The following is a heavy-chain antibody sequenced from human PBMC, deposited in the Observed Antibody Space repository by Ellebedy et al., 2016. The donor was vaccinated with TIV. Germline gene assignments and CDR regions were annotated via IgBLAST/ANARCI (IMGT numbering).Heavy chain of an antibody. CDR2: IYHSGNT. CDR3: ARCNWNNGSSFDI. J-gene: IGHJ3*02. CDR1: AASISSGAYP. V-gene: IGHV4-30-2*01. D-gene: IGHD1/OR15-1a*01. Sequence: SETLSLXXAMSAASISSGAYPWTWIRQPPGKGLEWTGYIYHSGNTHYNPSLKSRVTLSIEKSKRQFSLKLTSVTAADTAVYYCARCNWNNGSSFDIWGQGTTVTVSS.